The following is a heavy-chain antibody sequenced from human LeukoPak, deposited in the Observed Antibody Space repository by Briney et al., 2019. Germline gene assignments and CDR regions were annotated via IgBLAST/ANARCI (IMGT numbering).Heavy chain of an antibody. Sequence: GGSLRLSCAASGFTFRTYAMSWVRQAPGKGLEWVSAFSGSGGGTYYADSVKGRFTISRDNSKNTLYLQMNSLRVEDTTVYYCAKRAYCGADCYSGFDYWGQGTLVTVSS. D-gene: IGHD2-21*02. J-gene: IGHJ4*02. CDR3: AKRAYCGADCYSGFDY. V-gene: IGHV3-23*01. CDR1: GFTFRTYA. CDR2: FSGSGGGT.